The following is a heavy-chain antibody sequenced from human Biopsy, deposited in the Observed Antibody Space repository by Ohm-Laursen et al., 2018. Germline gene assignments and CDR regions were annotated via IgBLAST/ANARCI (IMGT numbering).Heavy chain of an antibody. J-gene: IGHJ6*02. CDR3: ARATSSTGWPYYYFYGMDV. V-gene: IGHV4-59*01. CDR1: GGSISSDY. CDR2: IYYSGST. Sequence: TLSLTCTVSGGSISSDYWGWIRQTPGKGLEWIGYIYYSGSTNYNPSLKSRVTISVDTSKNQFSLRLNSVTAADTAVYYCARATSSTGWPYYYFYGMDVWGQGTTVTVSS. D-gene: IGHD2-2*01.